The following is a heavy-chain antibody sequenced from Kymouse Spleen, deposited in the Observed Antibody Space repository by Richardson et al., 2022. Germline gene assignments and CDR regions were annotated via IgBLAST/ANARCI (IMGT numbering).Heavy chain of an antibody. D-gene: IGHD3-3*01. CDR2: IWYDGSNK. Sequence: QVQLVESGGGVVQPGRSLRLSCAASGFTFSSYGMHWVRQAPGKGLEWVAVIWYDGSNKYYADSVKGRFTISRDNSKNTLYLQMNSLRAEDTAVYYCARGTGKRFLEWLFFDYWGQGTLVTVSS. V-gene: IGHV3-33*01. CDR3: ARGTGKRFLEWLFFDY. J-gene: IGHJ4*02. CDR1: GFTFSSYG.